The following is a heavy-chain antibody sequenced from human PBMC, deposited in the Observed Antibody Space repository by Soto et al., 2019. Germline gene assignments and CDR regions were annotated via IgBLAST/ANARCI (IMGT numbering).Heavy chain of an antibody. V-gene: IGHV1-18*01. D-gene: IGHD2-15*01. Sequence: GASVKVSCKASGYTFTSYGISWVRQAPGQGLEWMGWISAYNGNTNYPQKLRGRVTMTTDTSTSTVYLELRSLRSDDTAVYYCARQYCSGGSCYTLDYWGQGTLVTVSS. CDR2: ISAYNGNT. CDR1: GYTFTSYG. CDR3: ARQYCSGGSCYTLDY. J-gene: IGHJ4*02.